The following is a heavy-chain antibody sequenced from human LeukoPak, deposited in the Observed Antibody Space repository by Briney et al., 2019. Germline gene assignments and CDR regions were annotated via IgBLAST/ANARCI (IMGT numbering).Heavy chain of an antibody. CDR1: GGSFSGYY. CDR2: INHSGST. J-gene: IGHJ3*01. CDR3: ARDGPYDSDAFHF. V-gene: IGHV4-34*01. Sequence: SETLSLTCAVYGGSFSGYYWSWIRQPPGKGLEWIGEINHSGSTNYNPSLKSRVTISIDTSKNQFSLQLSSVTAADTAVYFCARDGPYDSDAFHFWGQGTVVAVSS. D-gene: IGHD3-22*01.